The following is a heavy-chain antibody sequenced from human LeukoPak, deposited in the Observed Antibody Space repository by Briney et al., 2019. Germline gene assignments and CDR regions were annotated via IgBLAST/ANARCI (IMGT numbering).Heavy chain of an antibody. V-gene: IGHV4-39*07. J-gene: IGHJ4*02. D-gene: IGHD1-26*01. CDR2: IYYSGST. CDR3: ARAGSYYPHDY. CDR1: GGSISSSSYY. Sequence: SETLSLTCTVSGGSISSSSYYWGWIRQPPGKGLEWIGSIYYSGSTYYNPSLKSRVTISVDTSKNQFSLKLSSVTAADTAVYYCARAGSYYPHDYWGQGTLVTVSS.